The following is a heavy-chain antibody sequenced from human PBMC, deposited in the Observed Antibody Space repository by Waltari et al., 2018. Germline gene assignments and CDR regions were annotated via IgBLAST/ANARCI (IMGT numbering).Heavy chain of an antibody. CDR3: ARQYYDFWSGYYGLVAFDI. Sequence: QVQLVQSGAEVKKPGASVKVSCKASGYTFPSYDINWVRQATGQGLEWMGWMNPNSGNTGYAQKFQGRVTMTRNTSISTAYMELSSLRSEDTAVYYCARQYYDFWSGYYGLVAFDIWGQGTMVTVSS. J-gene: IGHJ3*02. CDR1: GYTFPSYD. CDR2: MNPNSGNT. D-gene: IGHD3-3*01. V-gene: IGHV1-8*01.